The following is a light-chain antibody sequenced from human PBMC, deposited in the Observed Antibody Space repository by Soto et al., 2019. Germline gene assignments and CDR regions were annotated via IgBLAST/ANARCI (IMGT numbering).Light chain of an antibody. V-gene: IGKV1-12*01. J-gene: IGKJ1*01. Sequence: DIQITQSASSLSASVGDRVTITCRASQGISTNLAWYQQKPGKAPKLLIYAASSLQSGVPSRFSGSGSGTDFTLTISGLQPEDLATYYCQQANSFPWTFGQGTKVDIK. CDR1: QGISTN. CDR2: AAS. CDR3: QQANSFPWT.